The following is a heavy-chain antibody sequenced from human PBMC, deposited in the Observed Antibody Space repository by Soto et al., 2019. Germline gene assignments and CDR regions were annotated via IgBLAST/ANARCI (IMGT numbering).Heavy chain of an antibody. J-gene: IGHJ6*02. CDR3: AADTLGSSWSYYYYYYGMDV. Sequence: LSLPCTVSGGSISSYYWSWIRQPAGKGLEWIGRIYTSGSTNYNPSLKSRVTMSVDTSKNQFSLKLSSVTAADTAVYYCAADTLGSSWSYYYYYYGMDVWGQGTTVTVSS. CDR1: GGSISSYY. V-gene: IGHV4-4*07. D-gene: IGHD6-13*01. CDR2: IYTSGST.